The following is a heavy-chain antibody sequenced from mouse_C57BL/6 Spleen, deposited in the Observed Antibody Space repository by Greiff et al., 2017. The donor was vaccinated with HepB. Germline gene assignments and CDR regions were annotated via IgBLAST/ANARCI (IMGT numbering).Heavy chain of an antibody. J-gene: IGHJ2*01. CDR2: INPSSGYT. CDR1: GYTFTSYT. Sequence: VQLQESGAELARPGASVKMSCKASGYTFTSYTMHWVKQRPGQGLEWIGYINPSSGYTKYNQKFKDKATLTADKSSSTAYMQLSSLTSEDSAVYYCARRGTAQSYFDYWGKGTTLTVSS. V-gene: IGHV1-4*01. CDR3: ARRGTAQSYFDY. D-gene: IGHD3-2*02.